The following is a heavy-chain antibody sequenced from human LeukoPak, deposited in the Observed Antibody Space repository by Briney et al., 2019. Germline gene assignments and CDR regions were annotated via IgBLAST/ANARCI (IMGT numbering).Heavy chain of an antibody. V-gene: IGHV1-8*01. Sequence: ASVKVSCKASGYTFTSYDITWVRQAPGQGLEWMGWMSPDSGYTGYAQTFQGRVTLTRNTSVSTAFMELSSLRSEDTAVYYCEIYTGYDSFWGQGTLVTVSS. CDR2: MSPDSGYT. CDR1: GYTFTSYD. J-gene: IGHJ4*02. D-gene: IGHD5-12*01. CDR3: EIYTGYDSF.